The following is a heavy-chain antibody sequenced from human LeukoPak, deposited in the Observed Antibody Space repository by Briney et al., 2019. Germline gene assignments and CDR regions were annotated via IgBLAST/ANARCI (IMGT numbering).Heavy chain of an antibody. CDR1: GGTFSSYA. D-gene: IGHD4-17*01. Sequence: ASVKVSCKASGGTFSSYAISWVRQAPGQGLEWMGRIIPILGIANYAQKFQGRVTITADKSTSTAYMELSSLRSEDTAVYYCAREISSDYGDSNWFDPWGQGTLVTVSS. V-gene: IGHV1-69*04. CDR3: AREISSDYGDSNWFDP. J-gene: IGHJ5*02. CDR2: IIPILGIA.